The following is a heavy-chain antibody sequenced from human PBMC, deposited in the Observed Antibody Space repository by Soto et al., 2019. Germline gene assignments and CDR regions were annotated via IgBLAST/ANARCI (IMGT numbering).Heavy chain of an antibody. Sequence: EVQLLESGGGLVQPGGSLRLSCAASGFTFSSYAMSWVRQAPGKGLEWVSAISGSGGSTYYADSVKGRFTISRDNSKNPLYLQMNSLRAEDTAVYYCAKDRYSSGWYGWFDPWGQGTLVTVSS. CDR3: AKDRYSSGWYGWFDP. CDR2: ISGSGGST. J-gene: IGHJ5*02. D-gene: IGHD6-19*01. CDR1: GFTFSSYA. V-gene: IGHV3-23*01.